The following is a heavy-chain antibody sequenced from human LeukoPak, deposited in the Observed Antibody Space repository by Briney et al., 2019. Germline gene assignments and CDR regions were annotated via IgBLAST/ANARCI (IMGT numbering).Heavy chain of an antibody. J-gene: IGHJ4*02. Sequence: GGSLRLSCAASGFNFNFYVMNWVRQAPGKRLEWVAAISRSGDSTFYADSVKGRFTISRDNSKNSVFLQMNSLGDEDTAVCYCAKDADGDGDYLLHYWGQGTLVTVSS. V-gene: IGHV3-23*01. D-gene: IGHD4-17*01. CDR2: ISRSGDST. CDR3: AKDADGDGDYLLHY. CDR1: GFNFNFYV.